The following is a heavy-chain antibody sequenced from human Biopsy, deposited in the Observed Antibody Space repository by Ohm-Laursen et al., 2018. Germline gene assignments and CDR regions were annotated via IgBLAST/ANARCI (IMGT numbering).Heavy chain of an antibody. CDR2: ISNSGNT. D-gene: IGHD2-15*01. V-gene: IGHV4-59*08. CDR3: ARRGSGGRSFDY. CDR1: GDSLNSSY. Sequence: TLSFTCTASGDSLNSSYWIWTRQPPGKGRVGIGFISNSGNTNYNPALKSRVTISVDMTKNQIPLKLGSVTVADTAVFYCARRGSGGRSFDYWGQGSLVTVSS. J-gene: IGHJ4*02.